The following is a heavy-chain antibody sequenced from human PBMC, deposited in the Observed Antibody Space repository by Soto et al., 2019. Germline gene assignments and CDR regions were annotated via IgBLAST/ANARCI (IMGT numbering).Heavy chain of an antibody. V-gene: IGHV3-48*03. CDR2: ISHTSSAI. J-gene: IGHJ4*02. CDR3: ARGGESRSWPPTYYYYDY. CDR1: GFTLTGYE. D-gene: IGHD6-13*01. Sequence: GGSLRLSCAASGFTLTGYEMNWVRQAPGKGLEWVSYISHTSSAIYYADSVRGRFTISRDNAKNTVSLQLNSLRAEDTAVYFCARGGESRSWPPTYYYYDYWGQGTQVTVSS.